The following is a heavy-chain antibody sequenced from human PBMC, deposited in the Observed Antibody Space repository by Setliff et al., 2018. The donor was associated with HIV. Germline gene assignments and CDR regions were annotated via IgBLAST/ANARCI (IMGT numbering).Heavy chain of an antibody. J-gene: IGHJ4*02. Sequence: NPSETLSLTCNVSGVSISSHHWSWIRQPPGKGLEWIGYIYYTGSTNCNPSLKSRVTISVDTSKNQFSLKLRSVTAADTAVYYCARRSPSDYWGQGTLVTVSS. V-gene: IGHV4-59*08. CDR1: GVSISSHH. CDR3: ARRSPSDY. CDR2: IYYTGST.